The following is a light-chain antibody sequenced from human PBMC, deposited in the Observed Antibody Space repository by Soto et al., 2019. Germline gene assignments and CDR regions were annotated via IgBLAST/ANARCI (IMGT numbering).Light chain of an antibody. Sequence: QCVLTQPHSVSEAPKQRVTISCSGTSSDIGNNAVNWYQQIPGKAPKLLIYYDDLLPSGASDQFSGSKYGTSASLGNSGPDSEDDADSCFAAWDDSLNGGVFGGGTE. CDR2: YDD. V-gene: IGLV1-36*01. J-gene: IGLJ3*02. CDR3: AAWDDSLNGGV. CDR1: SSDIGNNA.